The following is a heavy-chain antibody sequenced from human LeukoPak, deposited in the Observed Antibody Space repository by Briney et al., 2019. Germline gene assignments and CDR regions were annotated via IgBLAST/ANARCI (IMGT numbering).Heavy chain of an antibody. Sequence: SETLSLTCTVSGGSISSSSYYWGWIRQPPGKGLEWIGSIYYSGSTYYNPPLKSRVTISVDTSKNQFSLKLSSVTAADTAVYYCARVPTYYYGSGSYLTKNNWFDPWGQGTLVTVSS. D-gene: IGHD3-10*01. CDR2: IYYSGST. J-gene: IGHJ5*02. V-gene: IGHV4-39*01. CDR3: ARVPTYYYGSGSYLTKNNWFDP. CDR1: GGSISSSSYY.